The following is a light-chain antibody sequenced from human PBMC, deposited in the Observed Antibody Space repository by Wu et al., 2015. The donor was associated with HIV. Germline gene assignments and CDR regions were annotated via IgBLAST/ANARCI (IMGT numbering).Light chain of an antibody. CDR1: QDIFTY. V-gene: IGKV1-13*02. CDR3: QQLNSFPLT. CDR2: DAS. Sequence: AIQLTQSPSSLSASIGDRVNITCRASQDIFTYLAWYQQTPGKAPRVLIYDASTLQSGVSSRFSGSGSGTDFTLTISGLQRDDFAVYFCQQLNSFPLTFGQGSRLXI. J-gene: IGKJ5*01.